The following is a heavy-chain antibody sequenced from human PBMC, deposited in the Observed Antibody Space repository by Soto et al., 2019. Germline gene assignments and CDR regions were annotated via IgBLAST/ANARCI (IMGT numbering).Heavy chain of an antibody. CDR1: GYTFTSYD. J-gene: IGHJ5*02. D-gene: IGHD2-15*01. CDR3: ARERGALCSGGSCYGFDP. Sequence: QVQLVQSGAEVKKPGASEKVSCKASGYTFTSYDINWVRQATGQGLEWMGWMNPNSGNTAYAQKFQGRVTMTRNTSISTAYMELSSLRSEDTAVYYCARERGALCSGGSCYGFDPWGQGTLVTVSS. V-gene: IGHV1-8*01. CDR2: MNPNSGNT.